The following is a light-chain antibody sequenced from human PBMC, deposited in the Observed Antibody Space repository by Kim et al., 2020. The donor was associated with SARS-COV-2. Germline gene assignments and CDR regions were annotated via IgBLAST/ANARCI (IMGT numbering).Light chain of an antibody. Sequence: DIVLTQSPGTLSLSPGETASLSCRASQSVRSTHLAWYQQKAGQPPRLLLYGASNRATGVPDRFTASGSGTDFTLAITRLEPEDFAVYYCQQYSSSPYSFGQGTKLEI. V-gene: IGKV3-20*01. J-gene: IGKJ2*01. CDR3: QQYSSSPYS. CDR1: QSVRSTH. CDR2: GAS.